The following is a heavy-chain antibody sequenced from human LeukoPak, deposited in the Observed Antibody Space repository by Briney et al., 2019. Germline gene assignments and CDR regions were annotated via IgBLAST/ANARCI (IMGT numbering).Heavy chain of an antibody. J-gene: IGHJ4*02. V-gene: IGHV3-66*01. CDR2: IYSGGST. CDR1: GFTFSSYS. D-gene: IGHD1-26*01. CDR3: ARERVPSGSYFDY. Sequence: GGSLRLSCAASGFTFSSYSMNWVRQAPVKGLEWVSVIYSGGSTYYADSVKGRFTISRDNSKNTLYLQMNSLRAEDTAVYYCARERVPSGSYFDYWGQGTLVTVSS.